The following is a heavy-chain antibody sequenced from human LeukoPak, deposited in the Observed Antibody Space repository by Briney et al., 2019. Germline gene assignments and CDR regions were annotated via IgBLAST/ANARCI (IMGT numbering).Heavy chain of an antibody. Sequence: GGSLRLSCAASGFTFSSYKMNWVRQAPGKGLEWVSSISSSSSYIYYADSVKGRFTISRDNSKNTLYLQMNSLRAEDTAVYYCARDWSYSFDYWGQGTLDTVSS. CDR1: GFTFSSYK. CDR2: ISSSSSYI. V-gene: IGHV3-21*01. CDR3: ARDWSYSFDY. D-gene: IGHD1-26*01. J-gene: IGHJ4*02.